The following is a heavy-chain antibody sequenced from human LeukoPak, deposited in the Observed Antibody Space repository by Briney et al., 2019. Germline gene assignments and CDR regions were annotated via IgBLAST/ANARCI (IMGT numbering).Heavy chain of an antibody. CDR3: ARPYTLALQLDY. J-gene: IGHJ4*02. V-gene: IGHV5-51*01. Sequence: GGSLEISCKGSGYSFTSYWIGWVRQMPGKGLEWMGSIYPGDSDTRYSPSFQGQVTISADKSISTAYLQWSSLKASDTAMYYCARPYTLALQLDYWGQGTLVTVSS. CDR2: IYPGDSDT. CDR1: GYSFTSYW. D-gene: IGHD2-21*02.